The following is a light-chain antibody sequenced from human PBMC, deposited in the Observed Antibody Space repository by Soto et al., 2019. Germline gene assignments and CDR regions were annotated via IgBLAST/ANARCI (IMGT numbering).Light chain of an antibody. J-gene: IGKJ4*01. CDR1: QSISTY. V-gene: IGKV1-39*01. Sequence: DIQMTQSPSSLSASVGDRVTITCRPSQSISTYLNWYQQKPGKDPKLLIYAASTLQSGVPSTFSGSGSGTDFTPTISSLQPEDFATYFCHQCPRTPLTFGGATKVDIK. CDR2: AAS. CDR3: HQCPRTPLT.